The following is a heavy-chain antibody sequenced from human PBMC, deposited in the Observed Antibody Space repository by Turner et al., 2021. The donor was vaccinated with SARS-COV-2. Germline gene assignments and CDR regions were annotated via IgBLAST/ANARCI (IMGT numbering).Heavy chain of an antibody. CDR1: GFTFSTYA. CDR3: ATRIVVVVTATNAFDY. Sequence: QVQLVESGGGVVQPGRSLRPSCAASGFTFSTYAIHWVRQAPGKGLEWGALISYDGSNKYYADSVKGRFTISRDNSKNTLYLQMNSLRAEDTAVYYCATRIVVVVTATNAFDYWGQGTLVTVSS. CDR2: ISYDGSNK. D-gene: IGHD2-15*01. V-gene: IGHV3-30*03. J-gene: IGHJ4*02.